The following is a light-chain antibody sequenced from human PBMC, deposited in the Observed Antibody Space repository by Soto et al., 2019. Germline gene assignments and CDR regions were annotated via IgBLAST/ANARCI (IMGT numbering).Light chain of an antibody. Sequence: QSALTQPRSVSGSPGQSVTISCTGTSSDIGNYKSVSWCQQYLGEAPKLMIYDVNKRSSGVPDRFSGSKSVNTASLTISGLQPEDEADYYCCSYAGGFSWVFGGGTKLTVL. CDR2: DVN. CDR1: SSDIGNYKS. J-gene: IGLJ3*02. V-gene: IGLV2-11*01. CDR3: CSYAGGFSWV.